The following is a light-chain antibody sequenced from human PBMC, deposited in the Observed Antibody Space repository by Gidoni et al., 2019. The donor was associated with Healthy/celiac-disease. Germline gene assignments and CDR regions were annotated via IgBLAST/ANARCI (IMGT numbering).Light chain of an antibody. CDR2: GNS. CDR3: QSYDSSLSGV. V-gene: IGLV1-40*01. J-gene: IGLJ2*01. Sequence: QSVLTQPPSVSGAPGQSVTISCTGSSSNIGAGYDVHWYQQLPGTAPKLPIYGNSNRPSGVPDRFSGSKSGTSASLAITGLQAEDEADYYCQSYDSSLSGVFGGGTKLTVL. CDR1: SSNIGAGYD.